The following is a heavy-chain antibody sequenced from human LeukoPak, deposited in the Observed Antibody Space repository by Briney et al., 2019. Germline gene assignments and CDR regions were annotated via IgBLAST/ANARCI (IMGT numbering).Heavy chain of an antibody. D-gene: IGHD2-2*02. CDR2: ISGSGSNT. Sequence: SGGSLRLSCTASGFIFRSDAMSWVRQAPGQGLEWVSGISGSGSNTYYADSVKGRFTISRENSKNTLYLQMNSLRAEDTAVYYCAKHHCSGTTCYRVFDYWGQGFLVTVSS. CDR1: GFIFRSDA. V-gene: IGHV3-23*01. CDR3: AKHHCSGTTCYRVFDY. J-gene: IGHJ4*02.